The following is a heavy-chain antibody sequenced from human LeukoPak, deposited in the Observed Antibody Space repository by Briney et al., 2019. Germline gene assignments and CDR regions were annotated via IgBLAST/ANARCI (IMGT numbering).Heavy chain of an antibody. V-gene: IGHV3-11*01. Sequence: NPGGSLRLSCTASGFIFSDYYMSWIRQAPGKGLEWLSDISASGGSIYYADSVKGRFTISRDSAKNSLYLQMNSLRAEDSAVYYCAKGVDTAMFWTKTTNAFDIWGQGTMVTVSS. J-gene: IGHJ3*02. CDR1: GFIFSDYY. D-gene: IGHD5-18*01. CDR2: ISASGGSI. CDR3: AKGVDTAMFWTKTTNAFDI.